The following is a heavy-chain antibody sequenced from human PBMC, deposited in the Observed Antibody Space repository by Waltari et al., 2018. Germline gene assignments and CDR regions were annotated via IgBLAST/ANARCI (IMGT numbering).Heavy chain of an antibody. Sequence: QVQLQQWGAGLLKPSETLSLTCAVYGGSFSGYYWSWIRQPPGKGLEWIGEINHSGSSNYNPSLKSRVTISVDTSKNEFSLKLSSVTAADTAVYYCARRFWSGYYCWFDPWGQGTLVTVSS. D-gene: IGHD3-3*01. CDR1: GGSFSGYY. CDR3: ARRFWSGYYCWFDP. V-gene: IGHV4-34*01. CDR2: INHSGSS. J-gene: IGHJ5*02.